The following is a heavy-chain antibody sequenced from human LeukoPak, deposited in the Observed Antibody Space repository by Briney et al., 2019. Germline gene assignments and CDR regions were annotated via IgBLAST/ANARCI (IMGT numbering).Heavy chain of an antibody. CDR3: AREYSSNDAFDI. J-gene: IGHJ3*02. D-gene: IGHD6-19*01. CDR1: GGSISSYY. V-gene: IGHV4-4*07. Sequence: SETLSLTCTVSGGSISSYYWSWIRKPAGKGLEWIGRIYTSGSTNYNPSLKSRVTMSVDTSKNQFSLKLSSVTAADTAVYYCAREYSSNDAFDIWGQGTMVTVSS. CDR2: IYTSGST.